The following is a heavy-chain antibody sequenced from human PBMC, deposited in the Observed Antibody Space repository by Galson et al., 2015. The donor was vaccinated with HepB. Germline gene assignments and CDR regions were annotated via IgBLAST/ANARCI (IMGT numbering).Heavy chain of an antibody. J-gene: IGHJ6*03. D-gene: IGHD6-19*01. CDR1: GYTFTSYA. V-gene: IGHV7-4-1*02. CDR3: ARPSLGAVACVHGENYMDV. CDR2: INTNTGNP. Sequence: SVKVSCKASGYTFTSYAMNWVRQAPGQGLEWMGWINTNTGNPTYAQGFTGRFVFSLDTSVSTAYLQISSLKAEDTAVYYCARPSLGAVACVHGENYMDVWGKGTTVTVSS.